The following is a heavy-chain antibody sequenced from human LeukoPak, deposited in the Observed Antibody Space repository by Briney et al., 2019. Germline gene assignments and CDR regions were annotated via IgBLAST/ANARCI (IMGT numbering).Heavy chain of an antibody. D-gene: IGHD2-2*01. CDR2: ISSSGSTI. Sequence: GGSLRLSCAASGFTFSDYYMSWIRQAPGEGLEWVSYISSSGSTIYYADSVKGRFTISRDNAKNSLYLQMNSLRAEDTAVYYCARTKVNCSSTSCAQRNYYYGMDVWGQGTTVTVSS. CDR3: ARTKVNCSSTSCAQRNYYYGMDV. CDR1: GFTFSDYY. V-gene: IGHV3-11*01. J-gene: IGHJ6*02.